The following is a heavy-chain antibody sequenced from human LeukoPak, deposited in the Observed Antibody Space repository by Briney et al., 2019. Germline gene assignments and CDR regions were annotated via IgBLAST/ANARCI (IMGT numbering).Heavy chain of an antibody. CDR1: GFTFSDYY. J-gene: IGHJ4*02. V-gene: IGHV3-11*01. Sequence: GGSLRLSCAASGFTFSDYYMSWIRQAPGKGLEWVSYISSSGSTIYYADSVKGRFTISRDNAKNSLYLQMNSLRAEDTAVYYCARDGPPNSFYDPLIDYWGQGTLVTVSS. CDR2: ISSSGSTI. D-gene: IGHD5/OR15-5a*01. CDR3: ARDGPPNSFYDPLIDY.